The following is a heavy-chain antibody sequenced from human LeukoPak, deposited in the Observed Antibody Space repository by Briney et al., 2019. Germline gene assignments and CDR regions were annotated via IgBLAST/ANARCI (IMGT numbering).Heavy chain of an antibody. J-gene: IGHJ5*02. CDR2: IYTSGST. D-gene: IGHD4-23*01. V-gene: IGHV4-61*02. CDR1: GGSISSGSYY. CDR3: ARDGGSKPDYGGNYWFDP. Sequence: SQTLSLTCTVSGGSISSGSYYWSWIRQPAGKGLEWIGRIYTSGSTNYNTSLKSRVTISVDTSKNQFSLKLSSVTAADTAVYYCARDGGSKPDYGGNYWFDPWGQGTLVTVSS.